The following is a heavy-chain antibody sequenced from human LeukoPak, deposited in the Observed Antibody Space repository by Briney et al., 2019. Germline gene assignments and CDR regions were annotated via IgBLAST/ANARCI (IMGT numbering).Heavy chain of an antibody. J-gene: IGHJ4*02. Sequence: SLRLXXXASGXTXSSYWXHWVRQAPGKGLVWVSRINSDGSSTSYADSVKGRFTISRDNAKNTLYLQMNSLRAEDTAVYYCAHSKTPDYWGQGTLVTVSS. CDR2: INSDGSST. CDR1: GXTXSSYW. CDR3: AHSKTPDY. D-gene: IGHD2/OR15-2a*01. V-gene: IGHV3-74*01.